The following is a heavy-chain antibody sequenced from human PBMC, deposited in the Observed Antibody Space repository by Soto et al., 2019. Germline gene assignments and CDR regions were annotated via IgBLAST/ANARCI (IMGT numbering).Heavy chain of an antibody. D-gene: IGHD6-19*01. J-gene: IGHJ4*02. Sequence: GGSLRLSCAASGFTFSSYAMKWVRQAPGKGLEWVSVISGSGGSTYYADSVKGRFTISRDNSKNTLYLQMNSLRAEDTAVYNCAKDVYISGWSDYWGQGTLVTVSS. CDR1: GFTFSSYA. CDR2: ISGSGGST. CDR3: AKDVYISGWSDY. V-gene: IGHV3-23*01.